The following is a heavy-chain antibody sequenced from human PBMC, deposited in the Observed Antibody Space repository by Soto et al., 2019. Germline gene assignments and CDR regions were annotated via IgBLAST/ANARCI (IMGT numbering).Heavy chain of an antibody. CDR1: GFAFSNYA. V-gene: IGHV3-23*01. Sequence: EVQLWESGGGLVQPGGSLRLSCAASGFAFSNYAMTWVRQAPGKGLEWVSTISGSDGRTYYADSVRGRFTISRDSSKNTLYLRMNSLRAEDTAVYFCAKDTCSGGTGQSGFDHWGQGTLVTVS. CDR2: ISGSDGRT. CDR3: AKDTCSGGTGQSGFDH. D-gene: IGHD2-15*01. J-gene: IGHJ4*02.